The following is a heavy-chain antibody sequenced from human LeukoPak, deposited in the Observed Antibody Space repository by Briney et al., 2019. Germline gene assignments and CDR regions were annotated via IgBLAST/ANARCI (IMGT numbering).Heavy chain of an antibody. D-gene: IGHD2-2*01. CDR2: INPSGGST. CDR1: GYTFTGYY. CDR3: ARAGEGYCSSTSCPLFDY. Sequence: ASVKVSCKASGYTFTGYYMHWVRQAPGQGLEWMGIINPSGGSTSYAQKFQGRVTMTRDTSTSTVYMELSSLRSEDTAVYYCARAGEGYCSSTSCPLFDYWGQGTLVTVSS. V-gene: IGHV1-46*01. J-gene: IGHJ4*02.